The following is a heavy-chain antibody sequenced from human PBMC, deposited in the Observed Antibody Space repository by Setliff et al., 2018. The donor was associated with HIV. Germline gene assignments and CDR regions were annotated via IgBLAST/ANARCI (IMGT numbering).Heavy chain of an antibody. J-gene: IGHJ4*02. Sequence: SETLSLTCTVSGGSIRSTXXXWGWIRQPPGKGLEWIGSIYYSGSTYYNPSLKSRVTISVDLSKKQISLKLSSVTAADTAIYYCAIRXRLGGSSNYFDSWGQGALVTVSS. CDR1: GGSIRSTXXX. V-gene: IGHV4-39*07. D-gene: IGHD1-26*01. CDR2: IYYSGST. CDR3: AIRXRLGGSSNYFDS.